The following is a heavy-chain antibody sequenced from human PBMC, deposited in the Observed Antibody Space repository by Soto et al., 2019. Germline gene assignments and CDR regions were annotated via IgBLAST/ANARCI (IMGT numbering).Heavy chain of an antibody. CDR3: AAFDPGPMGFDP. D-gene: IGHD3-9*01. Sequence: SVKVSCKASGFTFSSSAVQWVRQARGQRLEWIGKIVVGSGNTNYAQKFQERVTITRDMSTSTAYMELSSLRSEGTAFYYCAAFDPGPMGFDPWGQGTLVTVSS. CDR2: IVVGSGNT. CDR1: GFTFSSSA. J-gene: IGHJ5*02. V-gene: IGHV1-58*01.